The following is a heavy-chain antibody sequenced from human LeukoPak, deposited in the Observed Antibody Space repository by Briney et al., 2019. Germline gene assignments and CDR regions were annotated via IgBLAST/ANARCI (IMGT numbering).Heavy chain of an antibody. J-gene: IGHJ5*02. V-gene: IGHV3-7*03. Sequence: GGSLRLSCVASGLTVSNHWMSWVRQAPGKGLEWVANIREERGQEYYVDSVKGRFTISKNSAKNSLYLQMNTLRVEDMAMYYCASLDTAKQPLANHWGQGTLVTVSS. CDR3: ASLDTAKQPLANH. D-gene: IGHD5-18*01. CDR1: GLTVSNHW. CDR2: IREERGQE.